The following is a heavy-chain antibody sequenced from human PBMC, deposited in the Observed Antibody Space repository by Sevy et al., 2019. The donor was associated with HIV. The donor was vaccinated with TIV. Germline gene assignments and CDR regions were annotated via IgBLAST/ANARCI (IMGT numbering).Heavy chain of an antibody. CDR3: ASESLAAAGMNFDY. J-gene: IGHJ4*02. CDR1: GFTFSSYG. CDR2: IWYDGSNK. D-gene: IGHD6-13*01. V-gene: IGHV3-33*08. Sequence: GGSLRLSCAASGFTFSSYGMHWVRQAPGKGLEWVAVIWYDGSNKYYADSVKGRFTISRDNSKNTLYLQMNSLRAEDTAGYYCASESLAAAGMNFDYWGQGTLFTVSS.